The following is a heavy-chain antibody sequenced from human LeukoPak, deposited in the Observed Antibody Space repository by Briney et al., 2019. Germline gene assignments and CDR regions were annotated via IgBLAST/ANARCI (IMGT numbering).Heavy chain of an antibody. CDR2: ISGTGGST. D-gene: IGHD2-2*02. V-gene: IGHV3-23*01. J-gene: IGHJ4*02. CDR3: AKLESGYCGTTSCYRFDY. CDR1: GFTFSSDA. Sequence: GGSLRLSCTSSGFTFSSDAMTWVRQAPGKGLEWVSTISGTGGSTYYADSVKGRFTISRDNPKNTLFLQMNSLRAEDTAVYYCAKLESGYCGTTSCYRFDYWGQGALVTVSS.